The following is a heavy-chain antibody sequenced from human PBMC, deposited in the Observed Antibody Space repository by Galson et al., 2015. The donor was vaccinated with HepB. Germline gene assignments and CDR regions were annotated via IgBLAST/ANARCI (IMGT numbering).Heavy chain of an antibody. CDR3: AKDPYLYSALAGTMAGFDY. D-gene: IGHD6-19*01. V-gene: IGHV3-30*18. CDR1: GGSISTDN. CDR2: ISYDGSNK. Sequence: LSLTCTVSGGSISTDNWWSWVRQTPGKGLEWVAVISYDGSNKYYADSVPGRFTISRDNSKNTLYLQMNSLRAEDTALYYCAKDPYLYSALAGTMAGFDYWGQGTLVTVSS. J-gene: IGHJ4*02.